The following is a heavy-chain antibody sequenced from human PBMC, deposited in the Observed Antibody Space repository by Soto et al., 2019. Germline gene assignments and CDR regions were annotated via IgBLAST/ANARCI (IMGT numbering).Heavy chain of an antibody. D-gene: IGHD6-13*01. CDR1: GGSFSCYY. V-gene: IGHV4-34*01. Sequence: SETLSLTCAVYGGSFSCYYGSWIRQPPGKGLEWIGEINHSGSTNYNPSLKSRVTISVDTSKNQFSLKLSSVTAADTAVYYCARVGAAADLGFDYWGQGTLVTVSS. CDR2: INHSGST. CDR3: ARVGAAADLGFDY. J-gene: IGHJ4*02.